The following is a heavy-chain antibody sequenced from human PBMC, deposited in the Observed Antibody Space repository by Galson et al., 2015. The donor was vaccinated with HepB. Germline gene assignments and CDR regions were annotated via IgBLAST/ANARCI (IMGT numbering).Heavy chain of an antibody. Sequence: SLRLSCAASGLTFSSLGMTWVRQAPGKGLECVSAIGVNAGSTDYADSVKGRFTISRDNSKNMLYLQMNNLRAEDTAVYYCAKGTTNIDYWGQGILVTVSS. CDR2: IGVNAGST. D-gene: IGHD1-1*01. V-gene: IGHV3-23*01. J-gene: IGHJ4*02. CDR1: GLTFSSLG. CDR3: AKGTTNIDY.